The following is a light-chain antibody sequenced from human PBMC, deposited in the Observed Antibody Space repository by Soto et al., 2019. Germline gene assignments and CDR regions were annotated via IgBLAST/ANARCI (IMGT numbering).Light chain of an antibody. Sequence: DLQMTQSPSSLSSSVGDSVTITCRASQGIRNDLGWYQQKTGKAPKSLIYAASSLQSEVPSRLSGSGSGTELILTINRLQPEDFATYYCLKHKTYPVTCGQGTKVDIK. J-gene: IGKJ1*01. CDR3: LKHKTYPVT. V-gene: IGKV1-17*01. CDR2: AAS. CDR1: QGIRND.